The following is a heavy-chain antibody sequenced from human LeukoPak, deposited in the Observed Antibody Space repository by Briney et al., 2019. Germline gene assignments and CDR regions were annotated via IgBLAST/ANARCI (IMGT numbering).Heavy chain of an antibody. CDR3: TRGREINCSGGRCDPFDY. J-gene: IGHJ4*02. CDR2: INPNNGGP. CDR1: GYTFTGYY. Sequence: GASVKVSCKASGYTFTGYYMHWVRQAPGQGLEWMGWINPNNGGPKYAQKFQGRVTMTRDTSISTVYVELSGLRSDDTAVYYCTRGREINCSGGRCDPFDYSGQGTLVTVSS. V-gene: IGHV1-2*02. D-gene: IGHD2-15*01.